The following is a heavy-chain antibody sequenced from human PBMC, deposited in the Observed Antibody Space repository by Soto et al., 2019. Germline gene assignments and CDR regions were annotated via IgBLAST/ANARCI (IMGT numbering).Heavy chain of an antibody. Sequence: QVQLVQSGAEVKKPGASVKVSCKASGYTFTSYGISWVRQAPGQGLEWMGWISAYNGNTNYAQKLQGRVTMTTDTSTSTAYMELRSLRSDDTAVYYCARDDWGYCSSTSCYGANYYYYGMYVWGQGTTVTVSS. CDR2: ISAYNGNT. CDR3: ARDDWGYCSSTSCYGANYYYYGMYV. D-gene: IGHD2-2*01. CDR1: GYTFTSYG. J-gene: IGHJ6*02. V-gene: IGHV1-18*01.